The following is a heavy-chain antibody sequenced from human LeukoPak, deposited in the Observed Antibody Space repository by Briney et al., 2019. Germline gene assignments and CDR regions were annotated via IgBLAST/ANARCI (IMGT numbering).Heavy chain of an antibody. J-gene: IGHJ4*02. CDR1: GFTFSTYA. Sequence: GGSLRLSCAASGFTFSTYAMNWVRQAPGKGREWVAVISDDGRHNYYADSVKGGFTISRDNSKSTLYLQMNSLRAEDTAVYYCAKVGSGSYYNSQSVYYFDYWGQGTLVTVSS. CDR3: AKVGSGSYYNSQSVYYFDY. V-gene: IGHV3-30*04. CDR2: ISDDGRHN. D-gene: IGHD3-10*01.